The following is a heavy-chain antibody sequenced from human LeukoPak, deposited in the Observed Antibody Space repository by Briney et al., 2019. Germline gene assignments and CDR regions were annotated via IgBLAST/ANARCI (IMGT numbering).Heavy chain of an antibody. Sequence: GGSLRLSCAASGFTFSSYAMSWVRQAPGKGLEWVAVISYDGSNKYYADSVKGRFTISRDNSKNTLYLQMNSLRAEDTAVYYCAKESDSSGYYYYYGMDVWGQGTTVTVSS. D-gene: IGHD3-22*01. CDR2: ISYDGSNK. J-gene: IGHJ6*02. CDR3: AKESDSSGYYYYYGMDV. CDR1: GFTFSSYA. V-gene: IGHV3-30*18.